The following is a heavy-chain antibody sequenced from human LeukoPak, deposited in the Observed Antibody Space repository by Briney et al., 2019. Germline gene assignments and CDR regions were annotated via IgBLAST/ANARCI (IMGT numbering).Heavy chain of an antibody. Sequence: SETLSLTCTVSGGSISSGGYYWSWIRQHPGKGLEWIGYIYYSGSTYYNPSLKSRVTISIDTSKNQFSLKLSSVTAADTAVYYCARAGYDSSGYSTYYFDYWGQGTLVTVSS. CDR3: ARAGYDSSGYSTYYFDY. CDR2: IYYSGST. V-gene: IGHV4-31*03. CDR1: GGSISSGGYY. J-gene: IGHJ4*02. D-gene: IGHD3-22*01.